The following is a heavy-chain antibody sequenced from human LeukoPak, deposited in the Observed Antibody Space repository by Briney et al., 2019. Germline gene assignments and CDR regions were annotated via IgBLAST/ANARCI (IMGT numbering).Heavy chain of an antibody. J-gene: IGHJ5*02. V-gene: IGHV4-59*01. D-gene: IGHD3-3*01. CDR1: GFTFSNAW. CDR2: IYYSGST. CDR3: ARSLGYDFWSANWFDP. Sequence: GSLRLSCAASGFTFSNAWMSWIRQPPGKGLEWIGYIYYSGSTNYNPSLKSRVTISVDTSKNQFSLKLSSVTAADTAVYYCARSLGYDFWSANWFDPWGQGTLVTVSS.